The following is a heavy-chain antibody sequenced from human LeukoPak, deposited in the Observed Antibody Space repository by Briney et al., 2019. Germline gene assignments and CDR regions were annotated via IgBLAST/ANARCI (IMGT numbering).Heavy chain of an antibody. D-gene: IGHD6-19*01. CDR3: ARSFSSGWYQDGAFDI. Sequence: ASVKVSCKASGYTFTGYYMHWVRQAPGQGLEWMGWINPNSGGTNYAQKFQGWVTTTRDTSISTAYMELSRLRSDDTAVYYCARSFSSGWYQDGAFDIWGQGTMVTVSS. CDR2: INPNSGGT. CDR1: GYTFTGYY. V-gene: IGHV1-2*04. J-gene: IGHJ3*02.